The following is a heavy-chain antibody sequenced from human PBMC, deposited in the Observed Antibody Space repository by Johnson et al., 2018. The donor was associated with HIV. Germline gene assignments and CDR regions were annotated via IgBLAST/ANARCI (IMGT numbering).Heavy chain of an antibody. CDR2: ISYDGSKK. Sequence: QEQLVESGGGVVQPERSLRLSCSASGFTFSSYAMHWVRQAPGKGLEWVAVISYDGSKKYYADSVKGRFTISRDNSKNTLYLQMNSLRVEDTAVYYVRVVGDAFDIWGQGTMVTVSS. J-gene: IGHJ3*02. CDR3: RVVGDAFDI. D-gene: IGHD2-15*01. CDR1: GFTFSSYA. V-gene: IGHV3-30*04.